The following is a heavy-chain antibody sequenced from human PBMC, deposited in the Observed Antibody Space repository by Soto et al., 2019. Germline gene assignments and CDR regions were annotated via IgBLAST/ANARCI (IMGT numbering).Heavy chain of an antibody. J-gene: IGHJ5*02. CDR2: ISYDGSNK. CDR3: ALPGGGPYNSRWFDP. CDR1: GFTFSSYG. Sequence: QVQLVESGGGVVQPGRSLRLSCAASGFTFSSYGMHWVRQAPGKGLEWVAGISYDGSNKYYADSVKGRFTISRDNSKNTLYLQMNSLRAEDTAVYYCALPGGGPYNSRWFDPWGQGTLVTVSS. D-gene: IGHD3-10*01. V-gene: IGHV3-30*03.